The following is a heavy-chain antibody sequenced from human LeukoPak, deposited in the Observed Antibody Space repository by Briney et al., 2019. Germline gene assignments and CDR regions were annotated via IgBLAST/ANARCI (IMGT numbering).Heavy chain of an antibody. Sequence: GGSLRLSCAGSGFTFSSYAMSWVRQAPGKGLEWVANIKQDGSEKFYVDSVKGRFTISRDNAENSLYLQMNSLRAEDTAVYYCAGLWQVAATDFWGQGTLVTVSS. CDR3: AGLWQVAATDF. CDR1: GFTFSSYA. V-gene: IGHV3-7*01. CDR2: IKQDGSEK. D-gene: IGHD6-19*01. J-gene: IGHJ4*02.